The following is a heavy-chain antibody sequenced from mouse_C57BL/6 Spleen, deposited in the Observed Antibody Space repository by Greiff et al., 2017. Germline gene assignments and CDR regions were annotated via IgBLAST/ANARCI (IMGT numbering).Heavy chain of an antibody. Sequence: VQLQQSGASVKISCKASGYAFSSYWMNWVKQRPGKGLEWIGQIYPGDGDTNYNGKFKGKATLTADKSSSTAYMQLSSLTSEDSAVYFCAQRGGRYFDVWGTGTTVTVSS. CDR3: AQRGGRYFDV. J-gene: IGHJ1*03. CDR2: IYPGDGDT. CDR1: GYAFSSYW. V-gene: IGHV1-80*01.